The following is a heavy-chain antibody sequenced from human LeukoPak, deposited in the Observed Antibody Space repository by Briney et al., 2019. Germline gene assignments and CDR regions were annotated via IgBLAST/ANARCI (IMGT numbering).Heavy chain of an antibody. J-gene: IGHJ4*02. V-gene: IGHV3-30*18. D-gene: IGHD6-19*01. CDR1: GFTFSSFG. Sequence: PGGSLRLSCAASGFTFSSFGMHWVRQAPGKGLEWVAVISYDGSYESYADSVKGRFTISRDNSKNTLYLQMNSLRVEDTAVYYCAKDGRRLGWNFDYWGQGTLVTVSS. CDR3: AKDGRRLGWNFDY. CDR2: ISYDGSYE.